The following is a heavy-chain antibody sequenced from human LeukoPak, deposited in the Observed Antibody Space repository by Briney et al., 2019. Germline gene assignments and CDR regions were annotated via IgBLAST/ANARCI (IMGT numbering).Heavy chain of an antibody. D-gene: IGHD3-22*01. V-gene: IGHV4-30-2*01. Sequence: PSETLSLTCAVSGGSISSGGYSWSWIRQPPGKGLEWIGYTYHSGSTYYNPSLKSRVTISVDRSKNQFSLKLSSVTAADTAVYYCASSPTYYYDSSGYYFDYWGQGTLVTVSS. J-gene: IGHJ4*02. CDR3: ASSPTYYYDSSGYYFDY. CDR1: GGSISSGGYS. CDR2: TYHSGST.